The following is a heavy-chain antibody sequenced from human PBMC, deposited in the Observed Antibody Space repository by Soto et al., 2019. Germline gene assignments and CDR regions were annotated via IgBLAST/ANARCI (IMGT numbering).Heavy chain of an antibody. CDR3: ATSGNYYGSGSY. J-gene: IGHJ4*02. CDR2: INHSGST. Sequence: SETLSLTCAVYGGSFSGYYWSWIRQPPGKGLEWIGEINHSGSTNYNPSLKSRVTISVDTSKNQFSLKLSSVTAADTAVYYCATSGNYYGSGSYWGQGTLVTVSS. V-gene: IGHV4-34*01. CDR1: GGSFSGYY. D-gene: IGHD3-10*01.